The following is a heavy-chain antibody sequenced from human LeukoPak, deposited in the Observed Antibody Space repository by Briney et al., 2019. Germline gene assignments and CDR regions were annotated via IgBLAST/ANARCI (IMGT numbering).Heavy chain of an antibody. CDR1: GYSISSGYY. Sequence: SETLSLTCTVSGYSISSGYYWGWIRQPPGKGLEWIGSIYHSGSTYYNPSLKSRVTISVDTSKNQFSLKLSSVTAADTAVYYCARAGNDYGDYYFDYWGQGTLVTVSS. V-gene: IGHV4-38-2*02. D-gene: IGHD4-17*01. CDR3: ARAGNDYGDYYFDY. CDR2: IYHSGST. J-gene: IGHJ4*02.